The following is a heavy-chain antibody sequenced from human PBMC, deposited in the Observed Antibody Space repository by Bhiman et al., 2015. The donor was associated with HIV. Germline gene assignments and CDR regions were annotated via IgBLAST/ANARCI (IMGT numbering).Heavy chain of an antibody. J-gene: IGHJ4*02. Sequence: EVQLVESGGGVVKPGGSLRLSCAASGFTFSSYAMSWVRQAPGKGLQWVSAISGSGGSTYYADSVKGRFTISRDNSKNTLYLQMNSLRAEDTAIYYCAKGLAYFDSSGYYSFDYWGQGTLVTVSS. CDR2: ISGSGGST. V-gene: IGHV3-23*04. D-gene: IGHD3-22*01. CDR1: GFTFSSYA. CDR3: AKGLAYFDSSGYYSFDY.